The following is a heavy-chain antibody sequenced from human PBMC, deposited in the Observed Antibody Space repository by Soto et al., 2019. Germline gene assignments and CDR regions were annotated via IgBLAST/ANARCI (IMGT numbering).Heavy chain of an antibody. Sequence: SETLSLTCTVSGGSTSSDDYWSWIRQPPGKGLEWIGHIYYSGNTDYNPSLKSRLAISIDTSKNQFSLKLSSVTAADTAVYFCAREGGESSDGLYYFDSWGQGSLVTVSS. CDR2: IYYSGNT. CDR3: AREGGESSDGLYYFDS. CDR1: GGSTSSDDY. V-gene: IGHV4-30-4*01. D-gene: IGHD3-16*01. J-gene: IGHJ4*02.